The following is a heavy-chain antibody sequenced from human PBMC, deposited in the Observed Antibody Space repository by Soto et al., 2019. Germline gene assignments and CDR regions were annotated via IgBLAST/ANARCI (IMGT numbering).Heavy chain of an antibody. Sequence: EVQLVESGGGLVQPGGSLRLSCATSGLSFSTYAMHWVRQTPGKGLEFVAAMSSDGTAIFYANSVKGRFTISRDNSKNTLYLQMGSLKTEDTAVYYCASQAGVCSGSSCYPTVYYLDYWGQGMLVTVSS. CDR1: GLSFSTYA. V-gene: IGHV3-64*01. J-gene: IGHJ4*02. D-gene: IGHD2-15*01. CDR2: MSSDGTAI. CDR3: ASQAGVCSGSSCYPTVYYLDY.